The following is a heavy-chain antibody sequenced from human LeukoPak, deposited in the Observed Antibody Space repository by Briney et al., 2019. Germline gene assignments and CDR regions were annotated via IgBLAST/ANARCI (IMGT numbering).Heavy chain of an antibody. CDR3: ARLGGSGHDRFDS. J-gene: IGHJ4*02. D-gene: IGHD5-12*01. CDR1: GFAISSFW. V-gene: IGHV3-49*04. CDR2: IRTKDFRGTT. Sequence: PGGSLRLSCAASGFAISSFWMTWVRQAPGKGLEWLGFIRTKDFRGTTQYAPSVKDRFTISRDDSQRSVYLQINRLRTEDTGVFYCARLGGSGHDRFDSWGPGTLVTVSS.